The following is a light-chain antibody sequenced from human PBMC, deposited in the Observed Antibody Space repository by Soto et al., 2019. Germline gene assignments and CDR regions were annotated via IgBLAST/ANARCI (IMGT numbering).Light chain of an antibody. CDR1: SSNIGSNA. CDR3: AAWDDSLHGGV. J-gene: IGLJ2*01. Sequence: QSVLAQPPSASGTPGQRVTISCSGSSSNIGSNAVNWYQHLPGTAPKLLIYSNNQRPSGVPDRFSGSKSGTSASLAISGLQSEDEADYYCAAWDDSLHGGVFGGGTKLTVL. CDR2: SNN. V-gene: IGLV1-44*01.